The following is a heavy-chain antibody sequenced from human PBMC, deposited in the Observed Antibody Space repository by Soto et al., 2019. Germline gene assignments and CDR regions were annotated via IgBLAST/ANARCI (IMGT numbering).Heavy chain of an antibody. CDR3: ARGQSGDRHIRGFDP. D-gene: IGHD4-17*01. Sequence: QVQLVQSGAEVKKPGASVKVSCKASGYTFTSYDINWVRQATGQGLEWMGWMNPNSGNTGYAQKFQGTDTMTRNTSICTAYRELSSLRSEDTGVYYCARGQSGDRHIRGFDPWGQGTLVTVYS. V-gene: IGHV1-8*01. CDR2: MNPNSGNT. CDR1: GYTFTSYD. J-gene: IGHJ5*02.